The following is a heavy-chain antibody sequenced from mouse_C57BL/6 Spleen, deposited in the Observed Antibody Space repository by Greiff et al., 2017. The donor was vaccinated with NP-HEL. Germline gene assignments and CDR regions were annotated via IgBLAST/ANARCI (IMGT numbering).Heavy chain of an antibody. CDR1: GFTFTDYY. V-gene: IGHV7-3*01. D-gene: IGHD2-5*01. J-gene: IGHJ2*01. CDR3: ARYKAYYSNYYFDY. CDR2: IRNKANGYTT. Sequence: EVQGVESGGGLVQPGGSLSLSCAASGFTFTDYYMSWVRQPPGKALEWLGFIRNKANGYTTEYSASVKGRFTISRDNSQSILYLQMNALRAEDSATYYCARYKAYYSNYYFDYWGQGTTLTVSS.